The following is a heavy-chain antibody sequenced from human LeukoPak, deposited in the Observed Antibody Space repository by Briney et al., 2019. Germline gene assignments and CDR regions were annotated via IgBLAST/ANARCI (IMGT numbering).Heavy chain of an antibody. CDR1: GFTFDDYA. D-gene: IGHD6-13*01. CDR3: AKGQLAAAFYYYYGMDV. CDR2: ISWNSGSI. J-gene: IGHJ6*02. V-gene: IGHV3-9*01. Sequence: GGSLRLSCAASGFTFDDYAMHWVRQAPGKGLEWVLGISWNSGSIGYADSVKGRFTISRDNAKNSLYLQMNSLRAEDTALYYCAKGQLAAAFYYYYGMDVWGQGTTVTVSS.